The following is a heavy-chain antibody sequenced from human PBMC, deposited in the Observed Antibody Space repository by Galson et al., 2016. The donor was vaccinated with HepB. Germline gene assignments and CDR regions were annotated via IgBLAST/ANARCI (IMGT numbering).Heavy chain of an antibody. CDR3: AKVYGDYLRVFY. CDR1: GFTFRSYA. V-gene: IGHV3-23*01. Sequence: SLRLSCAASGFTFRSYALTWVRQAPGKGLEWVSGINGHGGKTSYADSVKGRFTISRDDSKDTLYLQMNSLRAEDTAVYYCAKVYGDYLRVFYWGQGILVAVSA. CDR2: INGHGGKT. D-gene: IGHD4-17*01. J-gene: IGHJ4*02.